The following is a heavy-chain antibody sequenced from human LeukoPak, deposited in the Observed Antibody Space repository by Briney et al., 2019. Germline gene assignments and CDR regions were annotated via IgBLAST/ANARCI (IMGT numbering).Heavy chain of an antibody. V-gene: IGHV3-49*03. CDR2: IRSKTYGGAI. CDR3: ARDQLGGDPDDYYYYYMDV. D-gene: IGHD4-17*01. J-gene: IGHJ6*03. Sequence: GGSLGLSCTTSGFCFGAYAMSWFRQAPGKGLEWVGFIRSKTYGGAIEYAASVKGRFTISRDDSKGIAYLQMNSLKTEDTAVYYCARDQLGGDPDDYYYYYMDVWGKGTTVTVSS. CDR1: GFCFGAYA.